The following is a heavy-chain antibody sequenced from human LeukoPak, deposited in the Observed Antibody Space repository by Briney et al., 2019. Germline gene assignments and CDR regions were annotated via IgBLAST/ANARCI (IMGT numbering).Heavy chain of an antibody. Sequence: GGSLRLSCAASGFTFSSYAMTWVRQAPGKGLEWVSGISGSGGSTYYADSVKGRFTISRDNAKNSLYLQMNSLRDEDTAVYYCARIRGYCSGGSRPSGYFDYWGQGTLVTVSS. D-gene: IGHD2-15*01. CDR3: ARIRGYCSGGSRPSGYFDY. CDR2: ISGSGGST. V-gene: IGHV3-23*01. CDR1: GFTFSSYA. J-gene: IGHJ4*02.